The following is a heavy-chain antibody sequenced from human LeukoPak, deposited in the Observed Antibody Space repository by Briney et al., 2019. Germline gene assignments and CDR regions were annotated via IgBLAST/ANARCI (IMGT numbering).Heavy chain of an antibody. CDR2: ISNIGST. D-gene: IGHD4-17*01. CDR1: GGSISSYY. V-gene: IGHV4-59*01. Sequence: PSETLSLTCTVSGGSISSYYWTWIRQPPGKGLEWIDYISNIGSTNYNPSLKSRVTISVDTSKNQFSLKLSSVTAADTAVYYCARAMTTGGMDVWGQGTTVTVSS. CDR3: ARAMTTGGMDV. J-gene: IGHJ6*02.